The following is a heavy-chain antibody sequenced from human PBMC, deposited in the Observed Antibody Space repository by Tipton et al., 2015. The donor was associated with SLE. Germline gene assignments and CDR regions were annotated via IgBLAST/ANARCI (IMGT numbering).Heavy chain of an antibody. V-gene: IGHV3-21*04. J-gene: IGHJ4*02. Sequence: SLRLSCAASGFTFSSYSMNWVRQAPGKGLEWVSSISSSSSYIYYADSVKGRFTISRDNAKNSLYLQMNSLRAEDTALYYCAGSSSWYQRYFDYWGQGTLVTVSS. CDR1: GFTFSSYS. CDR2: ISSSSSYI. D-gene: IGHD6-13*01. CDR3: AGSSSWYQRYFDY.